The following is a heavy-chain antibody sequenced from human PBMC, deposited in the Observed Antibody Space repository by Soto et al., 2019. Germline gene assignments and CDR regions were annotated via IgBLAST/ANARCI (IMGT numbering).Heavy chain of an antibody. D-gene: IGHD2-15*01. Sequence: AGGSLRLSCAASGFTFSSYGMHWVRQAPGKGLEWVAVISYDGSNKYYADSVKGRFTISRDNSKNTLYLQMNSLRAEDTAVYYCAPFGSGLYWGQGTLVTVSS. CDR2: ISYDGSNK. V-gene: IGHV3-30*03. J-gene: IGHJ4*02. CDR3: APFGSGLY. CDR1: GFTFSSYG.